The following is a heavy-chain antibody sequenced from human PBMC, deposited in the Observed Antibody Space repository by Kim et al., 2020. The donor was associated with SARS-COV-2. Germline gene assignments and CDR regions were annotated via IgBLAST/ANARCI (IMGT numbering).Heavy chain of an antibody. V-gene: IGHV3-7*03. CDR2: IKPDGSET. Sequence: GGSLRLSCATSGFTFTDYWMSWVRQSTGKGLEWVGNIKPDGSETHYVDSVRGRFTVSRDNFNNALHLQMNSLRVDDSAIYYCVRDLEKYGTGHPEDYWGQGTLVTVSS. CDR3: VRDLEKYGTGHPEDY. CDR1: GFTFTDYW. J-gene: IGHJ4*02. D-gene: IGHD1-1*01.